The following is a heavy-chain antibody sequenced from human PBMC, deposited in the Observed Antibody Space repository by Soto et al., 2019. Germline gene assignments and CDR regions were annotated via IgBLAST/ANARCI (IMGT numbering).Heavy chain of an antibody. CDR1: RGSIRSSSYY. CDR3: ASLRAYYDILTGYFEDFDY. D-gene: IGHD3-9*01. CDR2: IYYSGST. Sequence: PSETLSLTCTVSRGSIRSSSYYWGWIRKPPGKGLEWIGSIYYSGSTYYNPSLKSRVTISVDTSKNQFSLKLSSVTAADTAVYYCASLRAYYDILTGYFEDFDYWGQGTLVTVS. V-gene: IGHV4-39*01. J-gene: IGHJ4*02.